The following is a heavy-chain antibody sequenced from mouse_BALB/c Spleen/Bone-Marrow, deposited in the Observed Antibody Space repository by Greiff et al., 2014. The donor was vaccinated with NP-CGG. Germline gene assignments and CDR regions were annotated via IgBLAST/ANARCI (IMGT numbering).Heavy chain of an antibody. V-gene: IGHV14-3*02. J-gene: IGHJ1*01. CDR2: IDPANGNT. Sequence: VQLQQSGAELVKPGASVKLSCTVSGFNIKDTYMHWVKQRPEQGLEWIGRIDPANGNTKYDPKFQGKATIIADTSSNTAYLQLSSLTSEDTAVYYCARYDYGWYFYVWGAGTTVTVSS. CDR3: ARYDYGWYFYV. CDR1: GFNIKDTY. D-gene: IGHD1-1*01.